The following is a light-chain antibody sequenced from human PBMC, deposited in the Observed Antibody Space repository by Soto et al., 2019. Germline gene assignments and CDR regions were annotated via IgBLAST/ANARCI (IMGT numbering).Light chain of an antibody. Sequence: QSALTQPRSVSGSPGQSVTMSCTGTGSDVGGSKFVSWYQQHPGKVPKLMIYDVNNRPSGVPDRFSGSKSGNTASLTISGLLAEDEADYYCCSHAGTYYVVGTGTKLTVL. CDR2: DVN. J-gene: IGLJ1*01. V-gene: IGLV2-11*01. CDR1: GSDVGGSKF. CDR3: CSHAGTYYV.